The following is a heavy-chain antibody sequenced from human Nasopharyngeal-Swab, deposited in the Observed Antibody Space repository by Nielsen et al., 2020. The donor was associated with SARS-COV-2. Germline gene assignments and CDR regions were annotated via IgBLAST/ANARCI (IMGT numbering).Heavy chain of an antibody. J-gene: IGHJ2*01. V-gene: IGHV3-23*01. CDR2: ISGSGGST. D-gene: IGHD5-18*01. CDR1: GFTFSSYA. CDR3: AKEGVTAMEPYLYFDL. Sequence: GESLKISCAASGFTFSSYAMSWVRQAPGKGLEWISAISGSGGSTYYADSVKGRFTISRDNSKNTLYLQMNSLRAEDTAVYYCAKEGVTAMEPYLYFDLWGRGTLVTVSS.